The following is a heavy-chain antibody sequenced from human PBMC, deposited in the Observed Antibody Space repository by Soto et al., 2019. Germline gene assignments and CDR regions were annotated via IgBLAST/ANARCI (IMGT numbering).Heavy chain of an antibody. V-gene: IGHV4-39*01. CDR3: ARHPMRVVADYAFDI. J-gene: IGHJ3*02. CDR2: IYYSGST. CDR1: GGSISSSSYY. D-gene: IGHD2-15*01. Sequence: SETLSLTCTVSGGSISSSSYYWGWIRQPPGKGLEWIGSIYYSGSTYYNPSLKSRVTISVDTSKNQFSLKLSSVTAADTAVYYCARHPMRVVADYAFDIWGQGTMVTVSS.